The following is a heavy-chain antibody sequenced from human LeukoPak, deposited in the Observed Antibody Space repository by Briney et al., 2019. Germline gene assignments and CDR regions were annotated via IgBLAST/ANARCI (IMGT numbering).Heavy chain of an antibody. D-gene: IGHD1-26*01. CDR3: ARGLRRGATKMYYYYYGMDV. CDR1: GYTFTSYY. CDR2: INPSGGST. V-gene: IGHV1-46*01. J-gene: IGHJ6*02. Sequence: ASVKVSCKASGYTFTSYYMHWVRQAPGQGLEWMGIINPSGGSTSYAQKFQGRVTMTRDTSTSTVYMELSSLRSEDTAVYYCARGLRRGATKMYYYYYGMDVWGQGTTVTVSS.